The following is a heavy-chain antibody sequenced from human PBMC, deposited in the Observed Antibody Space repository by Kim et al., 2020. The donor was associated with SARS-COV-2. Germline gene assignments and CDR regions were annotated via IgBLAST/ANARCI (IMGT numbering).Heavy chain of an antibody. CDR3: ARGVGDSSYNSPFDY. Sequence: SETLSLTCAVYGGSFSGYYWSWIRQPPGKGLEWIGEINHSGSTNYNPSLKSRVTISVDTSKNQFSLKLSSVTAADTAVYYCARGVGDSSYNSPFDYWGQGTLVTVSS. V-gene: IGHV4-34*01. D-gene: IGHD6-6*01. CDR2: INHSGST. J-gene: IGHJ4*02. CDR1: GGSFSGYY.